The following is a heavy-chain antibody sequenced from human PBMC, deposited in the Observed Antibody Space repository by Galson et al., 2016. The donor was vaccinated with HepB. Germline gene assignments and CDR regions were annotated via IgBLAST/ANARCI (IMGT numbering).Heavy chain of an antibody. J-gene: IGHJ4*02. CDR3: TKDGPSVGLVGD. Sequence: SLRLSCAASGFTFSSHGMHWVRQAPGKGLEWMAFISYDGGHKYYADSVKGRFTISTDNSKNTLYLQMNSLRAEDTAVYHCTKDGPSVGLVGDWGQGTLGTVSS. CDR1: GFTFSSHG. V-gene: IGHV3-30*18. CDR2: ISYDGGHK. D-gene: IGHD6-19*01.